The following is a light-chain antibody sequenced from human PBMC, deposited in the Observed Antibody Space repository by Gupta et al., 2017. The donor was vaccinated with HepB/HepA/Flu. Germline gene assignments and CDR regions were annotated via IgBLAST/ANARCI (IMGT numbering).Light chain of an antibody. CDR3: AAWDDSLNGWV. CDR2: SNN. V-gene: IGLV1-44*01. Sequence: QSVLTQPPSASGTPGQRVTISCSGSSSNIGSNTVNWYQQLPGTAPKLLIYSNNQRPSGVPDRFSGYKSGTYASLAISGLQSEDEAYDYCAAWDDSLNGWVFGGGTKLTVL. CDR1: SSNIGSNT. J-gene: IGLJ3*02.